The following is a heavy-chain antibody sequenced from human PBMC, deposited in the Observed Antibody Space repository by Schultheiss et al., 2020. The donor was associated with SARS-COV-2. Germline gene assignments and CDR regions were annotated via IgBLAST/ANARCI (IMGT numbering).Heavy chain of an antibody. V-gene: IGHV4-59*08. CDR2: IYYSGST. Sequence: SETLSLTCTVSGGSISSYYWSWIRQPPGKGLEWIGYIYYSGSTYYNPSLKSRVTISVDTSKNQFSLKLSSVTAADTAVYYCARRSRALYSSGWYYFDYWGQGTLVTVSS. J-gene: IGHJ4*02. CDR1: GGSISSYY. CDR3: ARRSRALYSSGWYYFDY. D-gene: IGHD6-19*01.